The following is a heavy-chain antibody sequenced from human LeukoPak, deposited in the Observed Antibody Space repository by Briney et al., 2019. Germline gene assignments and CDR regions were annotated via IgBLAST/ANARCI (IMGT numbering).Heavy chain of an antibody. D-gene: IGHD6-13*01. V-gene: IGHV3-33*06. Sequence: PGRSLRLSCAASGFTFSSYGMHWVRQAPGKGLEWVSVIWYDGSNKYYADSVKGRFTISRDNSKNTLYLQMNSLRAEDTAVYYCAKDMGSSWYAGDYWGQGTLVTVSS. J-gene: IGHJ4*02. CDR1: GFTFSSYG. CDR3: AKDMGSSWYAGDY. CDR2: IWYDGSNK.